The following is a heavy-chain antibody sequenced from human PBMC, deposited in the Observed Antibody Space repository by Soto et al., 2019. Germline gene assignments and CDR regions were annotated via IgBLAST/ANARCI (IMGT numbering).Heavy chain of an antibody. D-gene: IGHD2-21*01. CDR3: IYRGASWDYHGLDV. J-gene: IGHJ6*02. Sequence: SGPTLVNPTQTLTLTCTFSGFSLTTGGGGVGWIRQPPGRALEWLAVIYWNDDRRRSPSLENRLTITKETSNNQVVLTMTNKDPVDTTTYYGIYRGASWDYHGLDVWGQGTPVTVSS. V-gene: IGHV2-5*01. CDR1: GFSLTTGGGG. CDR2: IYWNDDR.